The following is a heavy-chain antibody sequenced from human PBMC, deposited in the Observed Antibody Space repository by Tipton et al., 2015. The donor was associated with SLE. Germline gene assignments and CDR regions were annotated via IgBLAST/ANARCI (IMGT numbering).Heavy chain of an antibody. CDR1: GFTFSSYG. CDR3: AKEYYDFWSGNHAFDI. D-gene: IGHD3-3*01. Sequence: GSLRLSCAASGFTFSSYGMHWVRQAPGKGLEWVAFIRYDGYNKYYADSVKGRFTISRDNSKNTLYLQMNSLRAEDTAVYYCAKEYYDFWSGNHAFDIWGHGTMVTVSS. CDR2: IRYDGYNK. V-gene: IGHV3-30*02. J-gene: IGHJ3*02.